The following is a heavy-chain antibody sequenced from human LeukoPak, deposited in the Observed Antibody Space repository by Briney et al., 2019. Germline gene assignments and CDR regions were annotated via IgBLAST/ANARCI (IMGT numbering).Heavy chain of an antibody. V-gene: IGHV4-39*01. CDR3: ARVSWGVYGSYQEATHFDY. CDR1: GGSISSSSYY. Sequence: PSETLSLTCTVSGGSISSSSYYWGWIRQPPGKGLEWIGSIYYSGSTYYNPSLKSRVTISVDTSKNQFSLKLSSVTAADTAVYYCARVSWGVYGSYQEATHFDYWGQGTLVTVSS. J-gene: IGHJ4*02. D-gene: IGHD1-26*01. CDR2: IYYSGST.